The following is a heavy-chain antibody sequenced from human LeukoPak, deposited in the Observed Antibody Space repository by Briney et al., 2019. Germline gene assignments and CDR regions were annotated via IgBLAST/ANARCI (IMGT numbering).Heavy chain of an antibody. D-gene: IGHD6-19*01. CDR2: INSDGSCT. J-gene: IGHJ4*02. CDR3: ARAGGIAVAGTRIDY. V-gene: IGHV3-74*01. CDR1: TFTYCSHW. Sequence: GYLCCYSSANTFTYCSHWMRRVRQAPGKGLVWVSRINSDGSCTSYADSVKGRFTISRNNAKNTLYLQMNSLRAEDTAVYYCARAGGIAVAGTRIDYWGEGTLVTVSS.